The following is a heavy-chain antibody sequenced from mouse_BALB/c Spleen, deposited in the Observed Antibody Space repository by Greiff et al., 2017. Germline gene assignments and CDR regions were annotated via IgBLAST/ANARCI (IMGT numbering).Heavy chain of an antibody. CDR1: GFNIKDTY. Sequence: EVQLKESGAELVKPGASVKLSCTASGFNIKDTYMHWVKQRPEQGLEWIGRIDPANGNTKYDPKFQGKATITADTSSNTAYLQLSSLTSEDTAVYYCAAYGTVVYWGQGTTLTVSS. CDR3: AAYGTVVY. J-gene: IGHJ2*01. D-gene: IGHD1-1*01. CDR2: IDPANGNT. V-gene: IGHV14-3*02.